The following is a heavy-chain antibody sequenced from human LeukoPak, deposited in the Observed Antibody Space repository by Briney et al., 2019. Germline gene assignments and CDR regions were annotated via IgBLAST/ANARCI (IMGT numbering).Heavy chain of an antibody. CDR2: IKEDGSDK. Sequence: GGSLRLSCVASGFTFSRYWMSWVRQAPGKGLERVANIKEDGSDKYYVDYVRGRFTIARDNAKNSLYLQMNSLRVEDTAVYYCARGRRITIFGVVTEYSYWGQGTLVTVSS. D-gene: IGHD3-3*01. J-gene: IGHJ4*02. V-gene: IGHV3-7*03. CDR3: ARGRRITIFGVVTEYSY. CDR1: GFTFSRYW.